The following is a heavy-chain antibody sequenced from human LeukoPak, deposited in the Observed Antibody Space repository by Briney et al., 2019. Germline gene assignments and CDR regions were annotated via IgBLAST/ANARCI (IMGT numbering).Heavy chain of an antibody. CDR2: ISWNSGSI. J-gene: IGHJ5*02. CDR3: ATSVSGYYDSSGYPP. CDR1: GFTFDDYA. V-gene: IGHV3-9*01. Sequence: GGSLRLSCAASGFTFDDYAMHWVRQAPGKGLEWVSGISWNSGSIGYADSVKGRFTISRDNAKNSLYLQMNSLRAEDTAVYYCATSVSGYYDSSGYPPWGQGTLVTVSS. D-gene: IGHD3-22*01.